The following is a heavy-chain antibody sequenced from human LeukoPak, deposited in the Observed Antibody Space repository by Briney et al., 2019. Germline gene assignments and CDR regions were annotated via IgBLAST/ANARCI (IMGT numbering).Heavy chain of an antibody. CDR1: GFTFSSYS. Sequence: GPLRLSCAASGFTFSSYSMNWVRQAPGKGLEWVSSISSSSYIYYADSVKGRFTISRDNAKNSLYLQMNSLRVGDTAVYYCVRGPYCSGGSCNGHFDYWGQGTLVTASS. V-gene: IGHV3-21*01. CDR3: VRGPYCSGGSCNGHFDY. CDR2: ISSSSYI. J-gene: IGHJ4*02. D-gene: IGHD2-15*01.